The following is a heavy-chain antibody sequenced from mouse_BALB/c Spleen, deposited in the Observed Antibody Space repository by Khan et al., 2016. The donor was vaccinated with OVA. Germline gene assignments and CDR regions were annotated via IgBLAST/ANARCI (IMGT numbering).Heavy chain of an antibody. V-gene: IGHV1S135*01. CDR3: ARHGYVAWFAY. D-gene: IGHD2-2*01. CDR1: GYSFTSYY. J-gene: IGHJ3*01. CDR2: IDPFNGGT. Sequence: EVQLQQSGPELMKPGASVKISCKASGYSFTSYYIHWVKQSHGKSLEWIGYIDPFNGGTSYNPKFKGKATLTVDKSSSTDYMHLSSLTSDDSAVYYCARHGYVAWFAYWGQGTLVTVSA.